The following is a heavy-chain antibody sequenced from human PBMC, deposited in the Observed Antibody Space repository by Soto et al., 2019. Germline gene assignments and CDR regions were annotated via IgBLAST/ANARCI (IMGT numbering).Heavy chain of an antibody. CDR3: ARSRGLWFGELSTTWFDY. CDR2: IYYSGST. CDR1: GGSISSYY. D-gene: IGHD3-10*01. Sequence: PSETLSLTCTVSGGSISSYYWSWIRQPPGKGLEWIGYIYYSGSTNYNPSLKSRVTISVDTSKNQFSLKLSSVTAADTAVYYCARSRGLWFGELSTTWFDYWGQGTLVTVSS. J-gene: IGHJ4*02. V-gene: IGHV4-59*01.